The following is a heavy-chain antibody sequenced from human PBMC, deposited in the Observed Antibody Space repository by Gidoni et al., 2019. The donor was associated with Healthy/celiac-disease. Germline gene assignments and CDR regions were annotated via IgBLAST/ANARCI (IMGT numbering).Heavy chain of an antibody. CDR2: ISGSCGST. V-gene: IGHV3-23*04. CDR3: AKGLNAFDI. J-gene: IGHJ3*02. Sequence: VQLVESGGGLVQPGRSLSISCASSGFTFSSYAMSWVRQAPGKGLEWVSAISGSCGSTYYADAVKGRFTISRDNSKNTLYLQMNSLRAEDTAVYYCAKGLNAFDIWGQGTMVTVSS. CDR1: GFTFSSYA.